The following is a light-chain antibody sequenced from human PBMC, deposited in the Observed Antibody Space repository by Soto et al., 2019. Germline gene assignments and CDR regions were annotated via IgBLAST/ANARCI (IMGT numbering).Light chain of an antibody. V-gene: IGLV2-14*03. CDR3: SSWATSTTVI. CDR2: DVS. CDR1: SSDIGAYNY. Sequence: QSALTQPASVSGSPGQSITISCTGTSSDIGAYNYVSWYQQHPGKAPKLMLYDVSIRPSGVSDRCSGYKSGNTASLTISGLRADGEADYYCSSWATSTTVIFGGGTKLTVL. J-gene: IGLJ2*01.